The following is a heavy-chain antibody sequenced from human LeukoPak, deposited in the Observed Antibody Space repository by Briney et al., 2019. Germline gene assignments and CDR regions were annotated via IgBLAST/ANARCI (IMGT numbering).Heavy chain of an antibody. CDR3: ARAIRGHYYYYYMDV. Sequence: GGSLRLSCAASGFTFSDYYMSWIRQAPGKGLEWVSYISSSGSTIYYADSVKGRFTISRDNAKNSLYLQMNSLRAEDTAVYYCARAIRGHYYYYYMDVWGKGTTVTVSS. D-gene: IGHD5-12*01. J-gene: IGHJ6*03. CDR2: ISSSGSTI. V-gene: IGHV3-11*04. CDR1: GFTFSDYY.